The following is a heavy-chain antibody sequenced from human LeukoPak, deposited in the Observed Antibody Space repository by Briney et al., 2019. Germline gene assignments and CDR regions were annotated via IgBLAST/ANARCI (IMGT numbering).Heavy chain of an antibody. CDR1: GFTFSSYS. Sequence: GGSLRLSCAASGFTFSSYSMNWVRQAPGKGLEWVSSISSSSSYIYYADSVKGRFTISRDNAKNSLYLQMNSLRAEDTAVYYCAKWAPQSGAASLPIYFDYWGQGTLVTVSS. D-gene: IGHD1-26*01. V-gene: IGHV3-21*01. CDR2: ISSSSSYI. J-gene: IGHJ4*02. CDR3: AKWAPQSGAASLPIYFDY.